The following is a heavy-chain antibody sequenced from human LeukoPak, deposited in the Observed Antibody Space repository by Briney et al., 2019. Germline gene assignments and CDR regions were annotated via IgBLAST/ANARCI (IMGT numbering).Heavy chain of an antibody. J-gene: IGHJ4*02. D-gene: IGHD5-12*01. CDR2: IWYDGSNK. CDR1: GCSFSSYG. CDR3: ARDGVATGLDY. V-gene: IGHV3-33*01. Sequence: GGSLRLSCAASGCSFSSYGMHWVRQAPGKGLEWVAVIWYDGSNKYYADSVKGRFTISRDDSKNTLYLQMNSLRAEDTAVYYCARDGVATGLDYWGQGTLVTVSS.